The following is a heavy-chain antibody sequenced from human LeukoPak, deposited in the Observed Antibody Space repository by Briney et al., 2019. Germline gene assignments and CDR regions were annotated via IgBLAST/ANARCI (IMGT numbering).Heavy chain of an antibody. J-gene: IGHJ4*02. CDR2: ISWDGGST. V-gene: IGHV3-43D*03. CDR3: AKGGGGRYSSGWYED. CDR1: GFTFDDYA. D-gene: IGHD6-19*01. Sequence: PGGSLRLSCAASGFTFDDYAMHWVRQAPGKGLEWVSLISWDGGSTYYADSVKGRFTISRDNSKNSLYLQMNSLRAEDTALYYCAKGGGGRYSSGWYEDWGQGTLVTVSS.